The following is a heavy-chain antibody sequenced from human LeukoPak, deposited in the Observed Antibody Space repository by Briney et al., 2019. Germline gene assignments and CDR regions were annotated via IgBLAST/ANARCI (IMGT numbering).Heavy chain of an antibody. V-gene: IGHV3-30*04. CDR3: ARETATWPGGRFDP. D-gene: IGHD4-23*01. CDR1: GFTFSSYA. CDR2: ISYDGSNK. Sequence: GGSLRLSCAASGFTFSSYAMHWVRQAPGKGLEWVAVISYDGSNKYYADSVKGRFTISRDNSKNTLYLQMNSLRAEDTAVYYCARETATWPGGRFDPWGQGTLVTVSS. J-gene: IGHJ5*02.